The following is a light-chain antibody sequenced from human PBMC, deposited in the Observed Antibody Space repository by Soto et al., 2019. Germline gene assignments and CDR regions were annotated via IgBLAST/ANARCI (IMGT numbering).Light chain of an antibody. CDR2: GAS. V-gene: IGKV3-15*01. Sequence: EIVMTQSPATLSVSPGERATLSCRASQNIGGTLAWYQQKPGQAPRLLFYGASTRATGVPARFSGSGSGTDFTLTISSVQPEDFAVYYCEQFHNWPPLTFGGGTKVEI. CDR3: EQFHNWPPLT. CDR1: QNIGGT. J-gene: IGKJ4*01.